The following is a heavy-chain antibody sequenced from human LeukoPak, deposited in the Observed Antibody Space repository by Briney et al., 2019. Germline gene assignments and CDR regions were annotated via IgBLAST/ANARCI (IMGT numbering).Heavy chain of an antibody. V-gene: IGHV3-21*04. CDR2: ISSSSSYT. CDR1: GFTFSSYS. D-gene: IGHD3-22*01. CDR3: ARVLRYYDSSGYVDY. J-gene: IGHJ4*02. Sequence: PGGSLRLSCAASGFTFSSYSMKWVRQAPGKGLEWVSSISSSSSYTNYADSVKGRFTISRDNAKNSLYLQMNSLRAEDTAVYYCARVLRYYDSSGYVDYWGQGTLVTVSS.